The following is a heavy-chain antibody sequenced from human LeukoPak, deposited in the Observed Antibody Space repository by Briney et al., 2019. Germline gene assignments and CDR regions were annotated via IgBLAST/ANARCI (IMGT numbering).Heavy chain of an antibody. V-gene: IGHV4-34*01. D-gene: IGHD1-14*01. CDR2: INHSGST. CDR3: AHDGFATGGSIAIGY. CDR1: GGSFSAYY. Sequence: PSETLSLTCAVYGGSFSAYYWSWIRQPPGKGLEWIGEINHSGSTNYNPSLKSRVTMSVDTSKNQFSLKLTSVTAADTAVYYCAHDGFATGGSIAIGYWGQGTLVTVSS. J-gene: IGHJ4*02.